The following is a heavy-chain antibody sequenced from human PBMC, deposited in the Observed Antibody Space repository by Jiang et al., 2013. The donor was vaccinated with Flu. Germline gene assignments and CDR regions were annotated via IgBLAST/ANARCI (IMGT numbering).Heavy chain of an antibody. J-gene: IGHJ4*02. Sequence: SGAEVKKPGSSVKVSCKASGGTFSSYAISWVRQAPGQGLEWMGGIIPIFGTANYAQKFQGRVTITADESTSTAYMELSSLRSEDTAVYYCASDLGYCSSTSCSVGDWSQGTLVTVSS. CDR1: GGTFSSYA. D-gene: IGHD2-2*01. CDR3: ASDLGYCSSTSCSVGD. V-gene: IGHV1-69*01. CDR2: IIPIFGTA.